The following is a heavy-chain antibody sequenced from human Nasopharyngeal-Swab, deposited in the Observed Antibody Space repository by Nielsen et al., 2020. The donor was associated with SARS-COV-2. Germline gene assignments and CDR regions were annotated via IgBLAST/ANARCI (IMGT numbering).Heavy chain of an antibody. CDR2: ISAYNGNT. J-gene: IGHJ6*03. Sequence: ASVKVSCKASGYTFTSYGINWVRQAPGQGLEWMGWISAYNGNTNYAQKLQGRVTMTTDTSTSTAYMELRSLRSDDTAVYYCARDAEWLRFLAGGYMDVWGKGTTVTVSS. CDR1: GYTFTSYG. V-gene: IGHV1-18*04. CDR3: ARDAEWLRFLAGGYMDV. D-gene: IGHD5-12*01.